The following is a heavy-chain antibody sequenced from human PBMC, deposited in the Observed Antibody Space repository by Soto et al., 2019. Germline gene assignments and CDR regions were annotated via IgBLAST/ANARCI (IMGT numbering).Heavy chain of an antibody. J-gene: IGHJ4*02. Sequence: PGGSLRLSCAASGFTFSSYGMHWVRQAPGKGLEWVAVISYDGSNEYYADSVKGRFTISRDNSKDTLYLQMNSLRAEDTAVYYCVIEATRYCSGGNCQFDCWGQVTMV. CDR3: VIEATRYCSGGNCQFDC. D-gene: IGHD2-15*01. V-gene: IGHV3-30*03. CDR2: ISYDGSNE. CDR1: GFTFSSYG.